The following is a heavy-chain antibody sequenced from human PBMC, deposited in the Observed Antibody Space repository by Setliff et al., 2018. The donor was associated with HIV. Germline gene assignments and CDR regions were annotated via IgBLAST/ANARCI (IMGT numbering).Heavy chain of an antibody. CDR3: ARPAPLLGTSPANNAFDI. CDR2: IIPILGIA. J-gene: IGHJ3*02. D-gene: IGHD3-10*01. CDR1: GGTFSSYA. V-gene: IGHV1-69*10. Sequence: ASVKVSCKASGGTFSSYAISWVRQAPGQGLEWMGGIIPILGIANYAQKFQGRVTITTDESTSTAYMELSSLRSEDTAVYYCARPAPLLGTSPANNAFDIWGQGTTVTVSS.